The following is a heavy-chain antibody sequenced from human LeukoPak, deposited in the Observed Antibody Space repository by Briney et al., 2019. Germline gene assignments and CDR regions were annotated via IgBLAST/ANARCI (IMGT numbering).Heavy chain of an antibody. CDR1: GYTFTSYS. CDR3: ARGSYDSSGYDWFDP. V-gene: IGHV1-2*02. CDR2: INPNSGGT. J-gene: IGHJ5*02. Sequence: ASVKVSCKASGYTFTSYSMNWVRQAPGQGLEWMGWINPNSGGTNYAQKFQGRVTMTRDTSISTAYMELSRLRSDDTAVYYCARGSYDSSGYDWFDPWGQGTLVTVSS. D-gene: IGHD3-22*01.